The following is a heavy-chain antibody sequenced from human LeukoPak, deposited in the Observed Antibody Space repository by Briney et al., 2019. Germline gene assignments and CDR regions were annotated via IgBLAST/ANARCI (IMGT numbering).Heavy chain of an antibody. Sequence: SETLSLTCTVSGGSISSYYWSWIRQPPGKGLEWIGYIYYSGSTNYNPSLKSRVTISVDTSKNQFSLKPSSVTAADTAVYYCARAGNGYYDSSGYYNYWGQGTLVTVSS. CDR1: GGSISSYY. V-gene: IGHV4-59*01. D-gene: IGHD3-22*01. CDR3: ARAGNGYYDSSGYYNY. J-gene: IGHJ4*02. CDR2: IYYSGST.